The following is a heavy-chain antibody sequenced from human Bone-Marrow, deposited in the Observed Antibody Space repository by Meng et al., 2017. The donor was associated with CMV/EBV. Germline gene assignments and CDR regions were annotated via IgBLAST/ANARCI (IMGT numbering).Heavy chain of an antibody. Sequence: QVQLVQSGAEVKKPGASVKVSCKASGYTFTSYYMHWVRQAPGQGLEWMGIINPSGGSTSYAQKFQGRVTMTRDTSTSTVYMELSSVRSEDTAVYYCARVGSSGWYEYWGQGTLVTVSS. V-gene: IGHV1-46*01. J-gene: IGHJ4*02. CDR2: INPSGGST. D-gene: IGHD6-19*01. CDR3: ARVGSSGWYEY. CDR1: GYTFTSYY.